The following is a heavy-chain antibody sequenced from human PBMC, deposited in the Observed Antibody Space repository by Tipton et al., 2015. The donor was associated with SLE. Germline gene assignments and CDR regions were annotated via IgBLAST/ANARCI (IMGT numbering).Heavy chain of an antibody. CDR2: ISAYNGNT. D-gene: IGHD2-21*01. Sequence: QLVQSGAEVKKPGASVKVSCKASGYTFTNYGITWVRQAPGQGLEWMGWISAYNGNTNYAQKLQGRVTLTRDTSTSTAYMELSSLRSEDTAVYYCARAAETTGYCGGDCYLQHWGQGTLVTVSS. CDR3: ARAAETTGYCGGDCYLQH. V-gene: IGHV1-18*01. CDR1: GYTFTNYG. J-gene: IGHJ1*01.